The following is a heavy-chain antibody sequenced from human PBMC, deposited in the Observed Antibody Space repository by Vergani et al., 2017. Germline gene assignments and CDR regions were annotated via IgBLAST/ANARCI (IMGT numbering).Heavy chain of an antibody. CDR3: GRGSDNYN. CDR1: GFTFSSHA. J-gene: IGHJ4*02. Sequence: EVQLLQSEGAVVQPGGSLRLSCVASGFTFSSHAMSWFRKGHGQGLGWVSSIKNTGDSTPYADSVKGRFPRSTDNSKNTLYLQMNCLRVEDTAVYYCGRGSDNYNGGQGTLVTVSS. CDR2: IKNTGDST. V-gene: IGHV3-23*01. D-gene: IGHD5-24*01.